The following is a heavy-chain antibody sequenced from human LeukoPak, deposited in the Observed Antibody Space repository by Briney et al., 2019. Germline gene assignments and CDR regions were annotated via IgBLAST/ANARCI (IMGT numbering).Heavy chain of an antibody. CDR3: ARDGERFLEWLLLASPTPTLFDY. D-gene: IGHD3-3*01. J-gene: IGHJ4*02. Sequence: ASVKVSCKASGYTFTSYGISWVQQAPGQGLEWMGWISAYNGNTNYAQKPQGRVTMTTDTSTSTAYMELRSLRSDDTAVYYCARDGERFLEWLLLASPTPTLFDYWGQGTLVTVSS. V-gene: IGHV1-18*01. CDR2: ISAYNGNT. CDR1: GYTFTSYG.